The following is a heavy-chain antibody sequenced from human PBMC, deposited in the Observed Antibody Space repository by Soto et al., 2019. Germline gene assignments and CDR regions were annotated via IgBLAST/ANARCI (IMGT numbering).Heavy chain of an antibody. V-gene: IGHV1-69*06. CDR2: IVPLFGTS. CDR3: ARGGYSSTWSNLLDRSGLDV. CDR1: GATFSSYA. J-gene: IGHJ6*02. Sequence: SVKVSCKASGATFSSYAISWVRQAPGQGXEWMGGIVPLFGTSNYAQKFQGRVTITADTSTSTAYMELSGLRSGDTAIYYCARGGYSSTWSNLLDRSGLDVWGQGTTVTVSS. D-gene: IGHD6-13*01.